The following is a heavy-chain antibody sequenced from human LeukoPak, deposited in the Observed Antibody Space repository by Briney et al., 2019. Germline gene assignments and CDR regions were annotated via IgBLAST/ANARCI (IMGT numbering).Heavy chain of an antibody. CDR2: IKSKTDGGTT. J-gene: IGHJ6*02. Sequence: GGSLRLSCAASGFTFSNAWMSWVRQAPGKGLEWVGRIKSKTDGGTTDYAAPVKGRFTISRDDSKNTLYLQMNSLKTEDTAVYYCTTVVAATPRGYYYGMDVWGQGTTVTVSS. V-gene: IGHV3-15*01. CDR3: TTVVAATPRGYYYGMDV. D-gene: IGHD2-15*01. CDR1: GFTFSNAW.